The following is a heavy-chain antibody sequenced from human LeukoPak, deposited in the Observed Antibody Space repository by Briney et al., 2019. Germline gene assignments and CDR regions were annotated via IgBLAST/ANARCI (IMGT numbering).Heavy chain of an antibody. Sequence: GGSLRLSCAASGFTFDDYAMHWVRQAPGKGLEWVSGISWNSGSIGYADSVKGRFTISRDTSKNTLFLQMNSLRADDTAIYYCAKAAVYSRNWTPFDDWGQGTLVTVSS. V-gene: IGHV3-9*01. CDR2: ISWNSGSI. D-gene: IGHD6-13*01. CDR1: GFTFDDYA. CDR3: AKAAVYSRNWTPFDD. J-gene: IGHJ4*02.